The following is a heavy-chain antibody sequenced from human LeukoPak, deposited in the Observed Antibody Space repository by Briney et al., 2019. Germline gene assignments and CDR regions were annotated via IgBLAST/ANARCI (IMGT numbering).Heavy chain of an antibody. J-gene: IGHJ4*02. D-gene: IGHD6-19*01. CDR1: AYTFTGYY. V-gene: IGHV1-18*04. CDR3: ARVPREGQWLVNLDY. Sequence: ASVKVSCKASAYTFTGYYMHWVRQAPGQGLEWMGWISAYNGNTNYAQKLQGRVTMTTDTSTSTAYMELRSLRSDDTAVYYCARVPREGQWLVNLDYWGQGTLVTVSS. CDR2: ISAYNGNT.